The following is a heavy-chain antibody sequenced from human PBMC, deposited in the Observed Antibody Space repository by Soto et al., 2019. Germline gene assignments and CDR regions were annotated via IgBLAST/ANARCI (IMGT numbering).Heavy chain of an antibody. CDR3: TTSGALGY. Sequence: EVQLVESGGGLVKPGESLRLSCAASDLSFSNAYINWVRQAPGKGLEWVGRIKSKTDGGTIDYAAPVKGRFIISRDDSSNTVYLQMNSLKTEDTAVYYCTTSGALGYWGQGTLVTVSS. V-gene: IGHV3-15*07. CDR1: DLSFSNAY. CDR2: IKSKTDGGTI. J-gene: IGHJ4*02. D-gene: IGHD2-15*01.